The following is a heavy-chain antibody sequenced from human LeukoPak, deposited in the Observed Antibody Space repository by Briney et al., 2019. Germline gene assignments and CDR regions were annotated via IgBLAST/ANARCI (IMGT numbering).Heavy chain of an antibody. CDR2: IKQDGSEK. CDR3: AREVYCSSTSCYTGYFQH. V-gene: IGHV3-7*01. Sequence: GGSLRLSCAASGFTFSSYWMSWVRQAPGKGLEWVANIKQDGSEKYYVDSVKGRFTISRDNAKNSLYLQMSSLRAEDTAVYCCAREVYCSSTSCYTGYFQHWGQGTLVTVSS. D-gene: IGHD2-2*02. CDR1: GFTFSSYW. J-gene: IGHJ1*01.